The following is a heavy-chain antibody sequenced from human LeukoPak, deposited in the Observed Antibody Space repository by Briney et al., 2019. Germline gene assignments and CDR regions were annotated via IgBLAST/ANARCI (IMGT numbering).Heavy chain of an antibody. D-gene: IGHD3-10*01. CDR3: ASLWFGELRLNDAFDI. V-gene: IGHV3-66*01. CDR1: GFTVSSNY. Sequence: GGSLRLSCAASGFTVSSNYMSWVRQAPGKGLEWVSVIYSGGSTYCADSVKGRFTISRDNSKNTLYLQMNSLRAEDTAVYYCASLWFGELRLNDAFDIWGQGTMVTVSS. CDR2: IYSGGST. J-gene: IGHJ3*02.